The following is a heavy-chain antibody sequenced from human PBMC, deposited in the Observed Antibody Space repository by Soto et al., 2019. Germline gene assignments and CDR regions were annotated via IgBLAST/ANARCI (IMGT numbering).Heavy chain of an antibody. CDR1: GYTFTSYY. D-gene: IGHD3-10*01. CDR2: INPSGGST. J-gene: IGHJ6*02. V-gene: IGHV1-46*01. Sequence: ASVKVSCKASGYTFTSYYMHWVRQAPGQGLEWMGIINPSGGSTSYAQKFQGRVTMTRDTSTSTVYMELSSLRSEDTAVYYCARSGAITMVRGVRYYYYYGMDVWGQGTTVTVSS. CDR3: ARSGAITMVRGVRYYYYYGMDV.